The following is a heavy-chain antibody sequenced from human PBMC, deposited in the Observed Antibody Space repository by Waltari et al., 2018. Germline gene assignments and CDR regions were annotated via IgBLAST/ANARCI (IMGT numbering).Heavy chain of an antibody. Sequence: EVQLVESGGGLVKPGGSLRLSCAASGFTFSSYSMNWVRQAPGKGLEWVSSISSSSSYIYYAASVKGRFTISRDNSKNTLYLQMNSLRAEDTAVYYCAQNGDPHYWGQGTLVTVSS. CDR2: ISSSSSYI. CDR3: AQNGDPHY. CDR1: GFTFSSYS. V-gene: IGHV3-21*04. J-gene: IGHJ4*02. D-gene: IGHD4-17*01.